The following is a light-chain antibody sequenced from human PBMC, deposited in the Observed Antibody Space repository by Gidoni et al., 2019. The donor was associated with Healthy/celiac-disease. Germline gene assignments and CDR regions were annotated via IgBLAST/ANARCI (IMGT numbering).Light chain of an antibody. CDR1: TLGDKY. CDR2: QDS. J-gene: IGLJ2*01. CDR3: QAWDSSTAV. Sequence: SYELTQPPSVSVSPGQTASITCSGDTLGDKYACWYQQKPGQSTVLVIYQDSKRPSGIPERFSGSNSGNTATLTISGTQAMDEADYYCQAWDSSTAVFGGGTKLTVL. V-gene: IGLV3-1*01.